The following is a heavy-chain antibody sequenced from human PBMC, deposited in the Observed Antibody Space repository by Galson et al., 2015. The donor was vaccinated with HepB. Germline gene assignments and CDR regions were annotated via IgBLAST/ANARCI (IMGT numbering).Heavy chain of an antibody. CDR3: ARDVEAKDYYDILTGSATTLPFDY. Sequence: SVKVSCKASGGTFSSYTISWVRQAPGQGLEWMGRIIPILGIANYAQKFQGRVTITADKSTSTAYMELSSLRSEDTAVYYCARDVEAKDYYDILTGSATTLPFDYWGQGTLVTVSS. CDR1: GGTFSSYT. J-gene: IGHJ4*02. V-gene: IGHV1-69*04. CDR2: IIPILGIA. D-gene: IGHD3-9*01.